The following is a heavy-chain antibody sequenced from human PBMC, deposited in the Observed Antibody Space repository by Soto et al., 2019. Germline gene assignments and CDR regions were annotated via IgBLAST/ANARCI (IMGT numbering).Heavy chain of an antibody. V-gene: IGHV3-23*01. D-gene: IGHD3-22*01. CDR3: ARAYYYDSSGSPKDY. CDR2: ISGSGGST. CDR1: GFTFSSYA. Sequence: PGGSLRLSCAASGFTFSSYAMSWVRQAPGKGLEWVSAISGSGGSTYYADSVKGRFTISRDNSKNTLYLQMNSLRAEDTAVYYCARAYYYDSSGSPKDYWGQGTLVTVSS. J-gene: IGHJ4*02.